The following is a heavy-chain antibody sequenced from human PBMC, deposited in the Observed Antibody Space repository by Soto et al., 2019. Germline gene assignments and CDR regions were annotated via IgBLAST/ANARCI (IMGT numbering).Heavy chain of an antibody. D-gene: IGHD6-6*01. CDR3: AKDRTVAARNFDY. V-gene: IGHV3-23*01. CDR1: GFTFSKYG. J-gene: IGHJ4*02. CDR2: ISTSIDAT. Sequence: PGGSLRLSCAASGFTFSKYGMHWVRQAPGKGLEWVSSISTSIDATYYADSVKGRFTISRDGSKNTLYLQMNSLRAEDSAVYYCAKDRTVAARNFDYWGQGTQVTVSS.